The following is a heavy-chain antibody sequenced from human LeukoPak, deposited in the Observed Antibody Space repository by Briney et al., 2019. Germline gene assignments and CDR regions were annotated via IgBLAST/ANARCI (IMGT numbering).Heavy chain of an antibody. V-gene: IGHV3-30*18. Sequence: GGSLRLSCAASGFTFSSYGMHWVRQAPGKGLEWVAVISYDGSNKYYADSVKGRFTISRDNSKNTLYLQMNGLRAEDTAVYYCAKDLDYGDYGPFDYWGQGTLVTVSS. CDR1: GFTFSSYG. CDR2: ISYDGSNK. D-gene: IGHD4-17*01. J-gene: IGHJ4*02. CDR3: AKDLDYGDYGPFDY.